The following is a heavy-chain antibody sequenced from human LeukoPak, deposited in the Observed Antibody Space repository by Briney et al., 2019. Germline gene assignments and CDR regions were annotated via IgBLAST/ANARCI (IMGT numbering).Heavy chain of an antibody. V-gene: IGHV3-23*01. CDR1: GFTFSNHA. J-gene: IGHJ3*02. D-gene: IGHD6-6*01. CDR2: ISGSDETT. Sequence: SGGSLRLSCAASGFTFSNHAMTWVRQTPGKGLEWVSSISGSDETTYYADSVKGRFTISRDNSKNTLYLQMNSLRAEDTAVYYCAKNRWAARIIIDAFDIWGQGTMVTVSS. CDR3: AKNRWAARIIIDAFDI.